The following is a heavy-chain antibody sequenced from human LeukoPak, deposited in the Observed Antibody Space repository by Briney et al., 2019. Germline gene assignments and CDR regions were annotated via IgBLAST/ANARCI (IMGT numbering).Heavy chain of an antibody. J-gene: IGHJ4*02. CDR3: AKAANWGSFDY. CDR1: GFTFSSHW. Sequence: PGGSLRLSCAASGFTFSSHWMSWVRQAPGKGLEWVANIKQDGSEKYYVDSVKGRFTISRDNAKNSLYLQMNSLRAEDTAVYYCAKAANWGSFDYWGQGTLVTVSS. D-gene: IGHD7-27*01. CDR2: IKQDGSEK. V-gene: IGHV3-7*01.